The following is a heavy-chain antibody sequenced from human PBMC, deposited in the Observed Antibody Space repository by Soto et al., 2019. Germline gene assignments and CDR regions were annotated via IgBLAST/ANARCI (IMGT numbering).Heavy chain of an antibody. CDR2: ISAYNGNT. J-gene: IGHJ6*02. CDR1: GYTFSSYG. Sequence: QVQLVQSGAEVKKPGASVKVYCKASGYTFSSYGFSWVRQAPGQGLEWMGWISAYNGNTNYTQKLQGRVTMTTDTSTSTAYMELRSLRSDDTAVYYCASHYESSGLRGKYGMDVWGQGTTVTVSS. D-gene: IGHD3-22*01. V-gene: IGHV1-18*01. CDR3: ASHYESSGLRGKYGMDV.